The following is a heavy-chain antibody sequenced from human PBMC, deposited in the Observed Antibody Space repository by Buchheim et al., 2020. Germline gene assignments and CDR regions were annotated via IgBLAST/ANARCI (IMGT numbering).Heavy chain of an antibody. CDR3: ARGITGTTFDY. V-gene: IGHV4-30-2*01. Sequence: QLQLQESGSRLVKPSQTLSLTCAVSGGSISSGGYSWSWIRQPPGKGLEWIGYIYHSGSTYYNPSLKSRVTISVDRSKNQFSLKLSSVTAADTAVYYCARGITGTTFDYWGQGTL. J-gene: IGHJ4*02. CDR2: IYHSGST. D-gene: IGHD1-7*01. CDR1: GGSISSGGYS.